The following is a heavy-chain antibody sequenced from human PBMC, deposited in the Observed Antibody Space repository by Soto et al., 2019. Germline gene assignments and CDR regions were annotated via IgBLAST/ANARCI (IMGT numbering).Heavy chain of an antibody. V-gene: IGHV3-30-3*01. CDR1: GFTFSSYA. J-gene: IGHJ4*02. D-gene: IGHD6-19*01. CDR2: ISYDGSNK. Sequence: QVQLVESGGGVVQPGRSLRLSCAASGFTFSSYAMHWVRQAPGKGLEWVAVISYDGSNKYYADSVKGRFTISRDNSKNTLYLQMNSLRAEDTAVYYCARDAYSSGWIFDYWGQGTLVTVSS. CDR3: ARDAYSSGWIFDY.